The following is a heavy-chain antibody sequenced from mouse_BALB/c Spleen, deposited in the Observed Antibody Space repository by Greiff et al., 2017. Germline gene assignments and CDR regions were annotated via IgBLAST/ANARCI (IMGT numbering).Heavy chain of an antibody. CDR3: AYGSTYFDY. J-gene: IGHJ2*01. CDR2: ISSGGSYT. Sequence: EVQGVESGGGLVKPGGSLKLSCAASGFTFSSYAMSWVRQTPEKRLEWVATISSGGSYTYYPDSVKGRFTISRDNAKNTLYLQMSSLRSEDTAMYYCAYGSTYFDYWGQGTTLTVSS. CDR1: GFTFSSYA. D-gene: IGHD1-1*01. V-gene: IGHV5-9-3*01.